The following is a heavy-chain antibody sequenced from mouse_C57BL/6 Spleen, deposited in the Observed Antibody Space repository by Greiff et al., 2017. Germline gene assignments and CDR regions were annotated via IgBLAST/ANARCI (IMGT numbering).Heavy chain of an antibody. Sequence: QVQLKQPGAELVKPGASVKLSCKASGYTFTSYWMQWVKQRPGQGLEWIGEIDPSDSYTNYNQKFKGKATLTVDTSSSTAYMQLSSLTSEDSAVYYCARTPTTVVATGYFDYWGQGTTLTVSS. V-gene: IGHV1-50*01. CDR1: GYTFTSYW. CDR3: ARTPTTVVATGYFDY. J-gene: IGHJ2*01. CDR2: IDPSDSYT. D-gene: IGHD1-1*01.